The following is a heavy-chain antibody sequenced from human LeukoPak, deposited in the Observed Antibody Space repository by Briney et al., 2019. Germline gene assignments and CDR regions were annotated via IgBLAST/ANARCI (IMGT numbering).Heavy chain of an antibody. D-gene: IGHD3-9*01. CDR1: GGTFSSYT. V-gene: IGHV1-69*02. CDR2: IIPILGIA. Sequence: ASVKVSCKASGGTFSSYTISRVRQAPGQGLEWMGRIIPILGIANYAQKFQGRVTITADKSTSTAYMELSSLRSADTAVYYCASGRGHFDWLLYAFDICSQGTMVTFSS. J-gene: IGHJ3*02. CDR3: ASGRGHFDWLLYAFDI.